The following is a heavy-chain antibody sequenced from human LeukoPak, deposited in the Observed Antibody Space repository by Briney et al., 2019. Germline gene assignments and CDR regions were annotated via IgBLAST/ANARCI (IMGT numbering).Heavy chain of an antibody. D-gene: IGHD1-26*01. CDR3: ARDHVDSIVGAPTDFDY. V-gene: IGHV3-11*04. J-gene: IGHJ4*02. CDR2: ISSSGSTI. Sequence: PGGSLRLSCAASGFTFSDYYMSWIRQAPGKGLEWVSYISSSGSTIYYADSVKGRFTISRDNAKNSLYLQMNSLRAEDTAVYYCARDHVDSIVGAPTDFDYWGQGTLVTVSS. CDR1: GFTFSDYY.